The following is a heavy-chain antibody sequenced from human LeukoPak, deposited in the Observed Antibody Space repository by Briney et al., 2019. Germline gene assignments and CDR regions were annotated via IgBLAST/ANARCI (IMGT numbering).Heavy chain of an antibody. CDR3: AKGPVDTAMDYYYYGMDV. CDR2: ISGSGGGT. D-gene: IGHD5-18*01. CDR1: GFTFSSYA. J-gene: IGHJ6*02. Sequence: PGGSLSLSCAASGFTFSSYAMSWVRQAPGKGLEWVSAISGSGGGTYYADSVKGRFTISRDNSKNTLYLQMNSLRAEDTAVYYCAKGPVDTAMDYYYYGMDVWGQGTTVTVSS. V-gene: IGHV3-23*01.